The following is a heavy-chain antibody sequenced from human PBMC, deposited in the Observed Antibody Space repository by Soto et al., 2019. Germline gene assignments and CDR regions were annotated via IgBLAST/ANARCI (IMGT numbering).Heavy chain of an antibody. D-gene: IGHD6-6*01. V-gene: IGHV3-23*01. Sequence: GGSLRLSCAASGFTFSSYAMSWVRQAPGKGLEWVSAISGSGGSTYYADSVKGRFTISRDNSKNTLYLQMNSLRAEDTAVYYCAKADLPYSRSSEFDYWGQGTLVTVSS. CDR3: AKADLPYSRSSEFDY. CDR1: GFTFSSYA. CDR2: ISGSGGST. J-gene: IGHJ4*02.